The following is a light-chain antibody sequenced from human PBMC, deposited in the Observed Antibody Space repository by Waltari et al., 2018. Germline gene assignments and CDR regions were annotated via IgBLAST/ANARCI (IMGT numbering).Light chain of an antibody. Sequence: QSALTQPASVSGFPGQSITISCTGTSSDVGSDNLVSWYQQYPGKAPNLMIYDGSKRPSGCSNRLSGSKSGNTASLTISGLQAEDEADYYCCSYADSSTLVFGGGTKLTVL. J-gene: IGLJ3*02. CDR1: SSDVGSDNL. V-gene: IGLV2-23*01. CDR3: CSYADSSTLV. CDR2: DGS.